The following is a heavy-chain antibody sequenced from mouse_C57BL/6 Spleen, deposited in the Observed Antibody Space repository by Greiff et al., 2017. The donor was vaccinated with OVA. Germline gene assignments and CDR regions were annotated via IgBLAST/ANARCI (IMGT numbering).Heavy chain of an antibody. Sequence: VQLQQSGPELVKPGASVKISCKASGYTFTDYYMNWVKQSHGKSLEWIGDINPNNGGTSYNQKFKGKATLTVDKSSSTAYMELRSLTSEDSAVYYCARDLGRWYFDVWGTGTTVTVSS. V-gene: IGHV1-26*01. J-gene: IGHJ1*03. CDR2: INPNNGGT. CDR3: ARDLGRWYFDV. D-gene: IGHD4-1*01. CDR1: GYTFTDYY.